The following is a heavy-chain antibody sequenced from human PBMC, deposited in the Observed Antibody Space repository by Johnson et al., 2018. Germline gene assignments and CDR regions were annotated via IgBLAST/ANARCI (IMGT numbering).Heavy chain of an antibody. Sequence: QVQLVQSGGGVVQPGRSLRLSCAASGFTFSGYGMYWVRQAPGKGLEWVAVISYDGSNKYYGDSVKGRFTISRDNSKNTLYLQMNSLRVEDTAVYYCAKVSYSNNYLRAFHIWGQGTMVTVSS. CDR2: ISYDGSNK. D-gene: IGHD2/OR15-2a*01. CDR1: GFTFSGYG. V-gene: IGHV3-30*18. CDR3: AKVSYSNNYLRAFHI. J-gene: IGHJ3*02.